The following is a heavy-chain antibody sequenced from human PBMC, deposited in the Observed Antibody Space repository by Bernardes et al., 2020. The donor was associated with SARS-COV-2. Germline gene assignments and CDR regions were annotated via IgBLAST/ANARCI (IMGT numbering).Heavy chain of an antibody. D-gene: IGHD3-10*01. CDR1: GGSVRTNY. J-gene: IGHJ2*01. V-gene: IGHV4-59*02. Sequence: SETLSLTCTVSGGSVRTNYWSWIRQPPGKGLEWIGYLYHSGSTNYNPSLKSRVTISVDTSKNQFSLKVSSVTAADTAVYYCARDLSHLVRRGFDLWGRGTLVTVSS. CDR3: ARDLSHLVRRGFDL. CDR2: LYHSGST.